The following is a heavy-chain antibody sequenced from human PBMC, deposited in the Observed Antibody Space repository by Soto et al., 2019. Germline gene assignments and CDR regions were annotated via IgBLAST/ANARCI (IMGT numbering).Heavy chain of an antibody. Sequence: EVQLVESGGGLIQPGGSLRLSCAASGFTVSSNYMSWVRQAPGKGLEWVSVIYSGGSTYYADSVKGRFTISRDNSKNTLYLQMNTRRAEDTAVYYCASRGYSGYDYFDYWGQGTLVTVSS. J-gene: IGHJ4*02. CDR1: GFTVSSNY. V-gene: IGHV3-53*01. D-gene: IGHD5-12*01. CDR3: ASRGYSGYDYFDY. CDR2: IYSGGST.